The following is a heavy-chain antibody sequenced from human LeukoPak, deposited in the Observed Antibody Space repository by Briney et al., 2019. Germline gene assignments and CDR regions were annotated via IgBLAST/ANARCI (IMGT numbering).Heavy chain of an antibody. CDR2: IYYSGTT. CDR1: GGSISSYY. Sequence: SETLSLTCTVSGGSISSYYWSWIRQPPGKGLEWIGYIYYSGTTNYNPSLKSRVTISVDTSKEQFSLKLSSVTAADTAVYYCARGVYIAAAQYGYWGQGTLVTVSS. J-gene: IGHJ4*02. CDR3: ARGVYIAAAQYGY. D-gene: IGHD6-13*01. V-gene: IGHV4-59*01.